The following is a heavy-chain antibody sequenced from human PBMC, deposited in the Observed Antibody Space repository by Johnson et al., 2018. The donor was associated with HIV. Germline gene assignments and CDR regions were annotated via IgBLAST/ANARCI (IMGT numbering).Heavy chain of an antibody. J-gene: IGHJ3*02. CDR1: GFTFSSYA. Sequence: QVQLVESGGGVVQPGRSLRLSCAASGFTFSSYAMHWVRQAPGKGLEWVAVISYDGSNKYYAAPVTGRFTISRDNSKNTLYLQMNSLRAEDTAVYYCAKVLDYGNAFDIWGQGTMVTVSS. CDR2: ISYDGSNK. CDR3: AKVLDYGNAFDI. V-gene: IGHV3-30*04. D-gene: IGHD4-17*01.